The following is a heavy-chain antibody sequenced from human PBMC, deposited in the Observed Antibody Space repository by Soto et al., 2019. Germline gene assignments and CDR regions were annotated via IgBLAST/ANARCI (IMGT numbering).Heavy chain of an antibody. CDR2: IWYDGSNK. J-gene: IGHJ4*02. CDR1: GFTFSSYG. D-gene: IGHD2-15*01. V-gene: IGHV3-33*01. Sequence: QVQLVESGGGVVQPGRSLRLSCAASGFTFSSYGMHWVRQAPGEGLEWVAVIWYDGSNKYYADSVKGRFTISRENSKNTLYLQMNSLRAEDTAVYYCARDGYCSGGSCYSVPVFDYWGQGTLVTVSS. CDR3: ARDGYCSGGSCYSVPVFDY.